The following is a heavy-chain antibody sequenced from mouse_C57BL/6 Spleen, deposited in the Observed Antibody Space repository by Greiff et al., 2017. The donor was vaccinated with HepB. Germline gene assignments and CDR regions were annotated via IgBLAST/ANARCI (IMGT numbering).Heavy chain of an antibody. CDR2: IHPNSGST. CDR1: GYTFTSYW. Sequence: VQLQQPGAELVKPGASVKLSCKASGYTFTSYWMHWVKQRPGQGLEWIGMIHPNSGSTNYNEKFKSKATLTVDKSSSTAYMQLSSLTSEDSAVYYCAREVYYYGSSYLAWFAYWGQGTLVTVSA. V-gene: IGHV1-64*01. J-gene: IGHJ3*01. D-gene: IGHD1-1*01. CDR3: AREVYYYGSSYLAWFAY.